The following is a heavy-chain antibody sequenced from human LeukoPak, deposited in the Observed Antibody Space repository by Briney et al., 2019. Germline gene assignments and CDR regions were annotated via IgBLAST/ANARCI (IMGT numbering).Heavy chain of an antibody. CDR1: GGSISSGDYY. CDR3: ARDHRWELPAFDI. Sequence: SETLSLTCTVSGGSISSGDYYWSWIRQPPGKGLEWIGYIYYSGSTYYNPSLKSRVTISVDTSKNQFSLKLSSVTAADTAVYYCARDHRWELPAFDIWGQGTMVTVSS. V-gene: IGHV4-30-4*01. J-gene: IGHJ3*02. D-gene: IGHD1-26*01. CDR2: IYYSGST.